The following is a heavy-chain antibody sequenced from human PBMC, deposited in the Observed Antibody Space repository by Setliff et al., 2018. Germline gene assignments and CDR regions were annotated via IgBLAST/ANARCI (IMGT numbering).Heavy chain of an antibody. D-gene: IGHD3-22*01. J-gene: IGHJ4*02. V-gene: IGHV4-39*01. CDR3: ARRDSTGYYGYSFDF. Sequence: SETLSLTCTVSGDSISRSTYYWGWIRQSPGKGLDWIGTVDHSRNTFYNPSLKSRVTISVAPSKNQVSLKLTSVSAADTAVYYCARRDSTGYYGYSFDFWGQGTQVTVSS. CDR1: GDSISRSTYY. CDR2: VDHSRNT.